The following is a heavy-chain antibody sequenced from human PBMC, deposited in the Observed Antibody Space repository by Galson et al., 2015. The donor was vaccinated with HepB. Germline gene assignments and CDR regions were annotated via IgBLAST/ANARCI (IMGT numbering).Heavy chain of an antibody. CDR2: IYYSGST. Sequence: ETLSLTCTVSGGSISSSSYYWGWIRQPPGKGLELIGSIYYSGSTYYNPSLKSRVTISVDTSKNQFSLKLSTLTAADTAVYYCARHPLTTVTYLFDYWGQGTLVTVSA. J-gene: IGHJ4*02. V-gene: IGHV4-39*01. CDR3: ARHPLTTVTYLFDY. CDR1: GGSISSSSYY. D-gene: IGHD4-17*01.